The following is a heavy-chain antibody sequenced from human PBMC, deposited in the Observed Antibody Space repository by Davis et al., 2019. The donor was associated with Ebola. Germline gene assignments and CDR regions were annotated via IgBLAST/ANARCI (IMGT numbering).Heavy chain of an antibody. V-gene: IGHV5-51*01. CDR1: GYSFISYW. CDR3: ARNKPYDDSFNV. D-gene: IGHD3-16*01. Sequence: GESLKISCKGSGYSFISYWIGWVRQTPGKGPEWTGSIHGSDSDTRYSPSFEGQVTISADKSLSTAYLQWSSLRAADTAIYYCARNKPYDDSFNVWGQGTMVTVSS. J-gene: IGHJ3*01. CDR2: IHGSDSDT.